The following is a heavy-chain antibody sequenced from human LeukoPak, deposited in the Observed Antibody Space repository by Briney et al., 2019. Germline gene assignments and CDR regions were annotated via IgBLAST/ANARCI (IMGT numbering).Heavy chain of an antibody. V-gene: IGHV4-30-2*01. D-gene: IGHD4-23*01. CDR1: GGSISSGGYS. J-gene: IGHJ4*02. CDR3: ARLRVTRYYFDY. CDR2: IYHSGST. Sequence: SETLSLTCAVSGGSISSGGYSWSWIRQPPGKGLEWIGEIYHSGSTNYNPSLKSRVTISVDKSKNQFSLKLSSVTAADTAVYYCARLRVTRYYFDYWGQGTLVTVSS.